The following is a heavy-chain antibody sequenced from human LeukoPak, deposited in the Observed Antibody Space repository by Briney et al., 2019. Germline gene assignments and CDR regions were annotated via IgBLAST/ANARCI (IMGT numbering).Heavy chain of an antibody. CDR3: ARVSQDIVVVPAATFFDY. CDR1: GGSISSYY. Sequence: KSSETLSLTCTVSGGSISSYYWSWIRQPPGKGLEWIGYIYYSGSTNYNPSLKSRVTISVDTSKNQFSLKLSSVTAADTAVYYCARVSQDIVVVPAATFFDYWGQGTLVTVSS. V-gene: IGHV4-59*01. J-gene: IGHJ4*02. CDR2: IYYSGST. D-gene: IGHD2-2*01.